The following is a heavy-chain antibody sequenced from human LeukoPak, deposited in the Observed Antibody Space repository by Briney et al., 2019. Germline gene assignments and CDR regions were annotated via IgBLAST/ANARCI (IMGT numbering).Heavy chain of an antibody. J-gene: IGHJ6*01. CDR3: AKDIGSGMVSSEFYYYYGMDV. Sequence: PGGSLRLSCAASGFTFSGYAMNWVRQAPGKGLEWVSAIRGSGGTTYYADSVKGRFTISRDNAKNTLFLQMKSLRAEDTALYYCAKDIGSGMVSSEFYYYYGMDVWGHGTTVTVSS. CDR2: IRGSGGTT. V-gene: IGHV3-23*01. D-gene: IGHD2-8*01. CDR1: GFTFSGYA.